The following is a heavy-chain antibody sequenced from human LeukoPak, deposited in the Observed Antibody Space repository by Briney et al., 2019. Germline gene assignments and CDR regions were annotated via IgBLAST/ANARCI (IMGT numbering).Heavy chain of an antibody. D-gene: IGHD1-1*01. CDR3: ARTRDPPTYYYFYMDV. Sequence: PGGSLRLSCAASGFTFSNAWMSWVRQAPGKGLEWVSYISTSSSTRYYADSVKGRFTISRDNAMNSLYLQMNSLRAEDTAVYYCARTRDPPTYYYFYMDVWGKGTTVTVSS. CDR2: ISTSSSTR. CDR1: GFTFSNAW. V-gene: IGHV3-48*04. J-gene: IGHJ6*03.